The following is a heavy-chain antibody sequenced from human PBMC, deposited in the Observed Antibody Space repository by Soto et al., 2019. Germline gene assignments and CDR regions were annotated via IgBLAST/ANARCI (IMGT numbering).Heavy chain of an antibody. J-gene: IGHJ6*02. CDR1: GGTFSSYA. CDR3: ARGECGGDCYSRDYYYYYGMDV. CDR2: IIPIFGTA. D-gene: IGHD2-21*02. Sequence: SVKVSCKASGGTFSSYAISWVRQAPGQGLEWMGGIIPIFGTANYAQKFQGRVTITADESTSTAYMELSSLRSEDTAVYYCARGECGGDCYSRDYYYYYGMDVWGQGTTVTVSS. V-gene: IGHV1-69*13.